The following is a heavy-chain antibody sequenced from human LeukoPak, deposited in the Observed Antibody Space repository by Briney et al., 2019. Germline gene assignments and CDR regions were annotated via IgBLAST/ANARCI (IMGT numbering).Heavy chain of an antibody. V-gene: IGHV3-23*01. J-gene: IGHJ4*02. Sequence: GGSLTLSCAASDFTFSSYAMSWVRQAPATGLQWVSGISAGGGGGDATYYADSVKGRFTISRDNSKRTLYLQMNSLRPEDTAVYYCATDRGMAVASSKVGFYYWGPGTLVTVSS. CDR1: DFTFSSYA. D-gene: IGHD6-19*01. CDR2: ISAGGGGGDAT. CDR3: ATDRGMAVASSKVGFYY.